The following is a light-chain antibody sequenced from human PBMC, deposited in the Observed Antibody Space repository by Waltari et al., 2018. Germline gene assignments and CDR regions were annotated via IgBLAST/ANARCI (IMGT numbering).Light chain of an antibody. J-gene: IGKJ4*01. CDR2: AAY. CDR3: QQAHTFPLT. CDR1: QDFGNC. V-gene: IGKV1-12*01. Sequence: DIQLTQSPSSVSASVGDSVTLTCRASQDFGNCLAWFQQKPGKAPKLLIYAAYALQRGVPSRFSGSGSGTEFTLTINDLQPEDFATYYCQQAHTFPLTFGGGTKVEMK.